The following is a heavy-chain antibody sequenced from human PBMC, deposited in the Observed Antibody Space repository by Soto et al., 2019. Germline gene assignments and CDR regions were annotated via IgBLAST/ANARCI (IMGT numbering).Heavy chain of an antibody. J-gene: IGHJ6*03. V-gene: IGHV4-59*01. D-gene: IGHD6-6*01. CDR1: GGSISSYY. CDR3: ARGYSSSYPTYYYYMDV. Sequence: PSETLSLTCTVSGGSISSYYWSWIRQPPGKGLEWIGYIYYSGSTNYNPSLKSRVTISVDTSKNQLSLKLSSVTAADTAVYYCARGYSSSYPTYYYYMDVWGKGTTVTVSS. CDR2: IYYSGST.